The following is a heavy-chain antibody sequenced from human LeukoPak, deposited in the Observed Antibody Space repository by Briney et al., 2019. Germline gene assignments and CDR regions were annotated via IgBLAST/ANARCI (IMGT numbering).Heavy chain of an antibody. CDR3: AGYFDHDILTGYYSPSFYYFDY. CDR2: IIPIFGTA. V-gene: IGHV1-69*13. CDR1: GGTFSSYA. D-gene: IGHD3-9*01. Sequence: SVKVSCKASGGTFSSYAISWVRQAPGQGLEWMGGIIPIFGTANYAQKFQGRVTITADESTSTAYMELSSLRSEDTAVYYCAGYFDHDILTGYYSPSFYYFDYWGQGTLVTVSS. J-gene: IGHJ4*02.